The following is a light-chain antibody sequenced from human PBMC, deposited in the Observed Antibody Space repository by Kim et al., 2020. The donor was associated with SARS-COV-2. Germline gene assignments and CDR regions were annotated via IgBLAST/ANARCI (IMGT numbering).Light chain of an antibody. V-gene: IGLV2-14*03. Sequence: PRDSIAMSCTGTSSDVGCYNYVSWYQQHPAQAPELMIYDVSNRPSGVSNRFSGSKSGNTASMSISGLQAEDEADYYCSSYTSSSTVFGGGTQLTVL. CDR1: SSDVGCYNY. CDR2: DVS. J-gene: IGLJ3*02. CDR3: SSYTSSSTV.